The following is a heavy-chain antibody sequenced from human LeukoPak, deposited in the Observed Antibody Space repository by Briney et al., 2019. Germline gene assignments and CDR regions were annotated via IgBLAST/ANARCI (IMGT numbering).Heavy chain of an antibody. V-gene: IGHV3-53*01. CDR1: GFSISNNY. D-gene: IGHD6-13*01. J-gene: IGHJ4*02. Sequence: PGGTLRLSCAVSGFSISNNYMNWVRQAPGKGLEWVSLIYRRGGTSYADSVKGRFTISRDSSKNTLFLQMNSLRVEDTAVYYCARDPPGIAASGTYYWGQGTLVTVSS. CDR2: IYRRGGT. CDR3: ARDPPGIAASGTYY.